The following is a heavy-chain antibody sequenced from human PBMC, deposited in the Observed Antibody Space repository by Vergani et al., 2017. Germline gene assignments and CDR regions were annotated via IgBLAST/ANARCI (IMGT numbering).Heavy chain of an antibody. V-gene: IGHV1-69*01. D-gene: IGHD3-22*01. CDR1: GGTFSSYA. CDR3: ARDRRQNYYDSTCQERDDAFDI. Sequence: QVQLVQSGAEVKKPGSSVKVSCKASGGTFSSYAISWVRQAPGQGLEWMGGIIPIFGTANYAQKFQGSVTITADESTSTAYMERSSLRSEDTAVYYCARDRRQNYYDSTCQERDDAFDIWGQGTMVTVSS. J-gene: IGHJ3*02. CDR2: IIPIFGTA.